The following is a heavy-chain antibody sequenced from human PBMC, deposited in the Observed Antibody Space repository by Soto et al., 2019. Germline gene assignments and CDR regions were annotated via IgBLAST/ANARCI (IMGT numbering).Heavy chain of an antibody. CDR3: ARHRDGN. CDR1: GFTVSSNY. J-gene: IGHJ4*02. Sequence: EVQLVESGGGVVQPGGSLRLSCAVSGFTVSSNYMSWVRQAPGKGLEWVSVIYSDGSTHYADSVKGRFTISRDKSKNTVYLQMNSLRADDTAEYYCARHRDGNWGQGTLVTVSS. V-gene: IGHV3-66*04. CDR2: IYSDGST.